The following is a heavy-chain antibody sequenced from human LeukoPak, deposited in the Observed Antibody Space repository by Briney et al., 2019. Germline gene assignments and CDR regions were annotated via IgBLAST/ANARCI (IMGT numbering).Heavy chain of an antibody. CDR1: GGSISSYY. V-gene: IGHV4-59*01. CDR3: AREPSQAYYFDY. J-gene: IGHJ4*02. CDR2: IYYSGST. Sequence: PSETLSLTCTVSGGSISSYYWSWIQQPPGKGLEWIGYIYYSGSTNYNPSLKSRVTISVDTSKNQFSLKLSSVTAADTAVYYCAREPSQAYYFDYWGQGALVTVSS. D-gene: IGHD2-2*01.